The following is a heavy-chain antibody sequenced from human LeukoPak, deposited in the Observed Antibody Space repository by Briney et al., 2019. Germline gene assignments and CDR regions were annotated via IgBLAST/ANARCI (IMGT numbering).Heavy chain of an antibody. D-gene: IGHD5-18*01. Sequence: GGSLRLSCAASGFTFSSYSMNWVRQAPGKGLEWVSSISSSSSYIYYADSVKGRFTISRDNAKNSLYLQMNSLRAEDTAVYYCARYRYSYGGPPDYWGQGTLVTVSS. J-gene: IGHJ4*02. CDR3: ARYRYSYGGPPDY. CDR2: ISSSSSYI. V-gene: IGHV3-21*01. CDR1: GFTFSSYS.